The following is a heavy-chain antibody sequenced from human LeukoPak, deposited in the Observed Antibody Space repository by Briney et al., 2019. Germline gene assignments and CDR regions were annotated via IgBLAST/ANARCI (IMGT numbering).Heavy chain of an antibody. Sequence: GGSLRLSCAASGFTFSSYGMHWVRQAPGKGLEWVAFIRYDGSNKYYADSVKGRFTISRDNSKNTLYLQMNSLRAEDTAVYYCAKTDIVVVPAHMDVWGKGTTVTVSS. CDR2: IRYDGSNK. D-gene: IGHD2-2*01. CDR1: GFTFSSYG. CDR3: AKTDIVVVPAHMDV. V-gene: IGHV3-30*02. J-gene: IGHJ6*03.